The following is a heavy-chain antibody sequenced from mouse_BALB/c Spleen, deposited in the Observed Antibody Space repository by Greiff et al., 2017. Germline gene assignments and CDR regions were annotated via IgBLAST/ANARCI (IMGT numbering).Heavy chain of an antibody. CDR3: ASSSLYYAMDY. D-gene: IGHD1-1*01. J-gene: IGHJ4*01. Sequence: EVQRVESGGGLVKPGGSLKLSCAASGFAFSSYDMSWVRQTPEKRLEWVAYISSGGGSTYYPDTVKGRFTISRDNAKNTLYLQMSSLKSEDTAMYYCASSSLYYAMDYWGQGTSVTVSS. CDR2: ISSGGGST. CDR1: GFAFSSYD. V-gene: IGHV5-12-1*01.